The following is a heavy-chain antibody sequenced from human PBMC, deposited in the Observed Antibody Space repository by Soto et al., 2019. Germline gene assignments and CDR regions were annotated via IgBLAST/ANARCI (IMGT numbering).Heavy chain of an antibody. V-gene: IGHV1-69*13. Sequence: ASVKVSCKASADTFSSSAFSWVRQAPGQGLEWMGGIIPFFHAANYAQRFQGRVTITADESTSTVYMELSSLRSEDTALYYCARDLISNYHYYGMDVWGQGTTGTVSS. CDR2: IIPFFHAA. CDR3: ARDLISNYHYYGMDV. CDR1: ADTFSSSA. J-gene: IGHJ6*02.